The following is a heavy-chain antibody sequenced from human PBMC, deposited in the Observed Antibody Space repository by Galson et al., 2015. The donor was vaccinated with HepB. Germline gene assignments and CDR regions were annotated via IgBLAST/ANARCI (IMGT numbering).Heavy chain of an antibody. J-gene: IGHJ6*02. CDR1: GFTFSSYG. CDR2: ISYDGSNK. V-gene: IGHV3-30*18. CDR3: AKDWAGSGSYYPRWYYYYGMDV. D-gene: IGHD3-10*01. Sequence: LRLSCAASGFTFSSYGMHWVRQAPGKGLEWVAVISYDGSNKYYADSVKGRFTISRDNSKNTLYLQMNSLRAEDTAVYYCAKDWAGSGSYYPRWYYYYGMDVWGQGTTVTVSS.